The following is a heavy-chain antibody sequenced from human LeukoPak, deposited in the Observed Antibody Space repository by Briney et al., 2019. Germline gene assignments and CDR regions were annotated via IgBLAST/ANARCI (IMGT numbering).Heavy chain of an antibody. CDR3: ARDKGFTMMIDY. CDR1: GYTFTSYG. J-gene: IGHJ4*02. D-gene: IGHD3-22*01. CDR2: INPNSGGT. Sequence: ASVKVSCKASGYTFTSYGISWVRQAPRQGLEWMGWINPNSGGTNYAQKFQGRVTMTRDTSISTAYMELSRLRSDDTAVYYCARDKGFTMMIDYWGQGTLVTVSS. V-gene: IGHV1-2*02.